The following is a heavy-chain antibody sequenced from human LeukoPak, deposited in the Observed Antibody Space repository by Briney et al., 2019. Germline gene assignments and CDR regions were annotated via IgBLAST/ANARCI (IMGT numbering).Heavy chain of an antibody. Sequence: GGPLRLSCAASGFTFSDYYMSWIRQAPGKGLEWVSSISSSSSYIYYADSEKGRFTISRDNAKNSLYLQMNSLRAEDTAVYYCARVALELDYWGQGTLVTVSS. CDR3: ARVALELDY. D-gene: IGHD1-7*01. CDR1: GFTFSDYY. CDR2: ISSSSSYI. V-gene: IGHV3-11*06. J-gene: IGHJ4*02.